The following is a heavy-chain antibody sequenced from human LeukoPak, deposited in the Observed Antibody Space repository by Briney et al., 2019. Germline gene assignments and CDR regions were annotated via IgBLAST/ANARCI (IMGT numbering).Heavy chain of an antibody. CDR3: ARAGGEQWRLYYYYYMDV. Sequence: SETLSLTCTVSGGSISSYYWSWIRQPAGKGLEWIRRIYTSGSTNYNLSLKSRVTMSVDTSKNQFSLKLSSVTAADTAVYYCARAGGEQWRLYYYYYMDVWGKGTTVTVSS. CDR1: GGSISSYY. D-gene: IGHD6-19*01. J-gene: IGHJ6*03. V-gene: IGHV4-4*07. CDR2: IYTSGST.